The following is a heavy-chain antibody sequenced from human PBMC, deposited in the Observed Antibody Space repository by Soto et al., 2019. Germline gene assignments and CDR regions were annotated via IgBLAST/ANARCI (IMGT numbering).Heavy chain of an antibody. CDR3: TGEVYSSSNNRFDP. CDR2: IYSTGTT. V-gene: IGHV4-4*07. D-gene: IGHD4-4*01. Sequence: QVQLQEWGPGLLKPSETLSLTCTVSGGPITAQYWSWIRQPAGKGLEWIGRIYSTGTTNYNPSLRRGVPMSVYTSKNQLSLRLTSVTDADRAVYYCTGEVYSSSNNRFDPWGQGTLVAVSS. J-gene: IGHJ5*02. CDR1: GGPITAQY.